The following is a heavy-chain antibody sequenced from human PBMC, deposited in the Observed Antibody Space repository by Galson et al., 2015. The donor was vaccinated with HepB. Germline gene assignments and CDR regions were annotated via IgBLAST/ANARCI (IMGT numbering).Heavy chain of an antibody. J-gene: IGHJ5*02. CDR3: AKGLSSSRWFDP. Sequence: SLRLSCAASGFTFSIYAMTWVRQAPGRGLEWVSSISGSGGSTYYADSVKGRFTISRDNSKNTLYLQMNSLRAEDTAVYYCAKGLSSSRWFDPWGQGTQVTVSS. V-gene: IGHV3-23*01. D-gene: IGHD2-2*01. CDR1: GFTFSIYA. CDR2: ISGSGGST.